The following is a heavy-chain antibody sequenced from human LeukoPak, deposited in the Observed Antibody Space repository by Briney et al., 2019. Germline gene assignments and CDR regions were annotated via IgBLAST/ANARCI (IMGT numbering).Heavy chain of an antibody. Sequence: SETLSLTCAVSGGSFSGYYWSWIRQPPGKGLEWIGEINHSGSTNYNPSLKSRVTISVDTSKNQFSLKLSSVTAADTAVYYCARGDCSSASCYWRHYYYYYGIDVWGQGTTVTVSS. CDR2: INHSGST. D-gene: IGHD2-2*01. CDR1: GGSFSGYY. V-gene: IGHV4-34*01. J-gene: IGHJ6*02. CDR3: ARGDCSSASCYWRHYYYYYGIDV.